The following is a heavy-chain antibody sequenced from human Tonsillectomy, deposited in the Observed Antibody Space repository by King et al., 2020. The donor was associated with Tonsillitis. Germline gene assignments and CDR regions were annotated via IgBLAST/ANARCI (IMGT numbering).Heavy chain of an antibody. J-gene: IGHJ4*02. CDR1: GFTFSSYG. CDR2: IRDDGGNK. D-gene: IGHD2-8*01. Sequence: QLVQSGGGVVQPGGSLRLSCTASGFTFSSYGMHWVRQAPGKGLEWVAFIRDDGGNKNYADSVKGRFTISRDNSKNTLYLQMSSLRAEDTAVYYCGGMVYTGDYWGQGTLVTVSS. V-gene: IGHV3-30*02. CDR3: GGMVYTGDY.